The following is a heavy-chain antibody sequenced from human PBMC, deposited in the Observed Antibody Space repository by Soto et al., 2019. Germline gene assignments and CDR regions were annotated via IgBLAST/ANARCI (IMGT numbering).Heavy chain of an antibody. CDR2: VYYSGST. J-gene: IGHJ6*02. Sequence: PSETLSLTCAVSGVSISSYYWSWIRQPPGKGLEWIGNVYYSGSTRYNPSLKSRLTISLDPSNSHFSLRLASVTAADTSVYYCARIVVIPAAPDYYNYYGVDVWGQGTTVTVSS. D-gene: IGHD2-2*01. CDR1: GVSISSYY. V-gene: IGHV4-59*08. CDR3: ARIVVIPAAPDYYNYYGVDV.